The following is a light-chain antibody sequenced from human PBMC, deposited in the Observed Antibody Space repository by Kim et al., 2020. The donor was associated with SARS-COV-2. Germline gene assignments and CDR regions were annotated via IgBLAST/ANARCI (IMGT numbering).Light chain of an antibody. CDR3: QQYYGTPVT. CDR1: QSVFSSSYNENS. Sequence: DIVMTQSPDSLAVSLGERATINCKSSQSVFSSSYNENSVAWYQHKPGQAPRPLIYWASIREFGVPDRFSGSGSGTDFTLTISSLQAEDVAVYYCQQYYGTPVTFGQGTRLEIK. J-gene: IGKJ5*01. CDR2: WAS. V-gene: IGKV4-1*01.